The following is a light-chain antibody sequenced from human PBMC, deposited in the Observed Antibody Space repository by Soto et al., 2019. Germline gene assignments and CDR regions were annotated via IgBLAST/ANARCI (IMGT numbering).Light chain of an antibody. V-gene: IGLV1-44*01. J-gene: IGLJ2*01. CDR2: RND. CDR1: GSNIGSKT. CDR3: AAWDDSLNGPV. Sequence: QSVLTQPPSASGTPGQRVTISCSGGGSNIGSKTVDWYQQLPGTAPKLLIYRNDQRPSGAPDRFSGSKSGTSGSLAISGLQSEDEADYYCAAWDDSLNGPVFGGGTKLTVL.